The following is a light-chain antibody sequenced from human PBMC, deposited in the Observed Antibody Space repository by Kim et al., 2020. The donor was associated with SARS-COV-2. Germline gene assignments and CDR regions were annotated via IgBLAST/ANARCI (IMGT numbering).Light chain of an antibody. CDR2: RAS. V-gene: IGKV1-17*01. CDR3: LQHSTYPIT. CDR1: QTIRSD. J-gene: IGKJ5*01. Sequence: ASVGDRVTITCRASQTIRSDLGWYQQKPGRAPKRLIYRASSLQSGVPSRFSGSKSGTEFTLTISSVQPDDFATYFCLQHSTYPITFGRGTRLEIK.